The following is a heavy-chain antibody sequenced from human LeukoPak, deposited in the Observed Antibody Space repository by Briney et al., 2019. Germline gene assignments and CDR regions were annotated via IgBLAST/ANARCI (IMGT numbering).Heavy chain of an antibody. CDR1: GGSISSSSYY. J-gene: IGHJ4*02. D-gene: IGHD3-3*01. CDR2: IYYSGST. Sequence: SETLSLTCTVSGGSISSSSYYWGWIRQPPGKGLEWIGGIYYSGSTYYNPSLKSRVTISVDTSKNQFSLKLSSVTAADTAVYYCARRAVLEWLPTYFDYWGQGTLVTVSS. CDR3: ARRAVLEWLPTYFDY. V-gene: IGHV4-39*01.